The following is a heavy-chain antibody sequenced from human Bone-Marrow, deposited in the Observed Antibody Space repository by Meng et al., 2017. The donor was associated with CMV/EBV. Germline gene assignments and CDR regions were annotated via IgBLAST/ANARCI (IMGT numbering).Heavy chain of an antibody. CDR1: GFTFSSYG. CDR3: AREFSSGSGLGWFDP. J-gene: IGHJ5*02. V-gene: IGHV3-30*02. D-gene: IGHD3-10*01. CDR2: IRYDGSNK. Sequence: GESLKISCAASGFTFSSYGMHWVRQAPGKGLEWVAFIRYDGSNKYYADSVKGRFTISRDNSKNTLYLQMNSLRAEDTAVYYCAREFSSGSGLGWFDPWGQGTLVTVSS.